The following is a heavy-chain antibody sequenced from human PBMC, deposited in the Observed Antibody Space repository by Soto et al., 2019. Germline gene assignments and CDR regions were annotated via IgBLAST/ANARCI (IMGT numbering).Heavy chain of an antibody. CDR1: GGSISSYY. V-gene: IGHV4-59*01. CDR2: IYYSGST. CDR3: ARGASPIAAAGANFDY. J-gene: IGHJ4*02. Sequence: QVQLQESGPGLVKPSETLSLTCTVSGGSISSYYWSWIRQPPGKGLEWIGYIYYSGSTNYNPSLKSRVTISVDTSKNQFSLKLSSVTAADTAVYYCARGASPIAAAGANFDYWGQGTLVTVSS. D-gene: IGHD6-13*01.